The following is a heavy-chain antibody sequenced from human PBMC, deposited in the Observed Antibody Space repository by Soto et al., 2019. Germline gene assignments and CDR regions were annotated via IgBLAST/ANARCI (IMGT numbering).Heavy chain of an antibody. V-gene: IGHV1-46*01. J-gene: IGHJ6*02. CDR2: INPSGGST. D-gene: IGHD2-2*01. CDR1: GYTFTSYY. CDR3: ARDKRYCSSTSCWDYYYGMDV. Sequence: VSCKASGYTFTSYYMHWVRQAPGQGLEWMGIINPSGGSTSYAQKFQGRVTMTRDTSASTVYMELSSLRSEDTAVYYCARDKRYCSSTSCWDYYYGMDVWGQGTTVTVSS.